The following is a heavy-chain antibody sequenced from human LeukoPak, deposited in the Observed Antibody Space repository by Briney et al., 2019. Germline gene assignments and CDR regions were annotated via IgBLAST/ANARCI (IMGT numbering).Heavy chain of an antibody. CDR3: ARARGLSSYYGSGGSYYMDV. Sequence: ASVKVSCKASGGTFSSYAISWVRQAPGQGLEWMGGIIPIFGTANYAQKFQGRVTITADKSTSTAYMELSSLRSEDTAVYYCARARGLSSYYGSGGSYYMDVWGKGTTVTVSS. V-gene: IGHV1-69*06. CDR2: IIPIFGTA. D-gene: IGHD3-10*01. J-gene: IGHJ6*03. CDR1: GGTFSSYA.